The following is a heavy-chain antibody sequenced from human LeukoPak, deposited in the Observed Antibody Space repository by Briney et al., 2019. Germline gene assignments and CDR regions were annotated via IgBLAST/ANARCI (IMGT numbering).Heavy chain of an antibody. J-gene: IGHJ4*02. CDR1: GFTFSSYA. CDR3: AKDGLGYDSSGYYYSDY. CDR2: ISGSGGST. Sequence: GGSLRLSCAASGFTFSSYAMSWVRQAPGKGLEWVSAISGSGGSTYYADSVKGRFTISRDNSKNTLYLQMNSLRAEDTAVYYCAKDGLGYDSSGYYYSDYWGQGTLVTVSS. V-gene: IGHV3-23*01. D-gene: IGHD3-22*01.